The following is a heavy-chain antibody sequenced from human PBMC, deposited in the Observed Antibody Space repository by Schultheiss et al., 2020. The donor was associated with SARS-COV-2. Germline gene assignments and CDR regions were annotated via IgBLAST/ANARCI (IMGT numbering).Heavy chain of an antibody. J-gene: IGHJ4*02. V-gene: IGHV3-23*01. CDR1: GFTFSSYA. CDR2: ISGSGGST. D-gene: IGHD6-19*01. CDR3: AIPSGPIIAVAAADY. Sequence: GGSLRLSCAASGFTFSSYAMSWVRQAPGKGLEWVSAISGSGGSTYYADSVKGRFTISRDNSKNTLYLQMNSLRAEDTAVYYCAIPSGPIIAVAAADYWGQGTLVTVYS.